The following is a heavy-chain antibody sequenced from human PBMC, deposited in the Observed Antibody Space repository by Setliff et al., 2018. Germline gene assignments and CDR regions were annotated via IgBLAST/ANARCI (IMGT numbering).Heavy chain of an antibody. CDR2: VYTSWST. D-gene: IGHD3-3*01. V-gene: IGHV4-61*09. CDR1: GDSISSRTHY. CDR3: ARVTGFFYVDA. J-gene: IGHJ6*03. Sequence: SETLSLTCTVSGDSISSRTHYWSWIRQPAGKGLEWIGQVYTSWSTNYNPSLKSRVTISLDASKNEFSLRLTSVTAADTAVYYCARVTGFFYVDAWGKGTTVTVSS.